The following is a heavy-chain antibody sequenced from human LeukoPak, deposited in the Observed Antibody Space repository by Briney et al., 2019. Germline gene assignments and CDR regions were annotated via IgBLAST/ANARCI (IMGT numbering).Heavy chain of an antibody. D-gene: IGHD3-10*01. CDR3: ARDSDGSGSYHT. V-gene: IGHV4-39*07. J-gene: IGHJ5*02. CDR1: GGSISSSSYY. CDR2: IYYSGST. Sequence: SETLSLTCTVSGGSISSSSYYWGWIRQPPGKGLEWIGSIYYSGSTYYNPSLKSRVTISVDTSKNQFSLKLSSVTAADTAVYYCARDSDGSGSYHTWGQGTLVTASS.